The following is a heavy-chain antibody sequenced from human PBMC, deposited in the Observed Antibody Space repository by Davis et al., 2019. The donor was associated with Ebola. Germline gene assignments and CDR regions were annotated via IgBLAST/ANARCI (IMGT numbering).Heavy chain of an antibody. CDR3: AKDSFEILAGYFSALDK. Sequence: SLKISCAASGFKFDDYAMHWVRQVPGQGPEWVASITSNSGSIGYAASVKGRFTISRDNAKNLLYLQMNSLRPEDTALYFCAKDSFEILAGYFSALDKWGQGTQVTVSS. D-gene: IGHD3-9*01. V-gene: IGHV3-9*01. CDR1: GFKFDDYA. CDR2: ITSNSGSI. J-gene: IGHJ4*02.